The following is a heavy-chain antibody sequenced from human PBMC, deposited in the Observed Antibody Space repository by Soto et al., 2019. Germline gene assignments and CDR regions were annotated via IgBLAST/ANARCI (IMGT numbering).Heavy chain of an antibody. CDR1: GFRFNNYN. Sequence: KPGGSLRLSCAASGFRFNNYNMNWVRQAPGKGLEWVSSISSSSSHIYYADSMKGRFTISRDNTKNSLYLQMNSLRVEDTAVYYCTRVVYYDSSAFGIWGQGTLVTVS. CDR2: ISSSSSHI. CDR3: TRVVYYDSSAFGI. V-gene: IGHV3-21*01. D-gene: IGHD3-22*01. J-gene: IGHJ3*02.